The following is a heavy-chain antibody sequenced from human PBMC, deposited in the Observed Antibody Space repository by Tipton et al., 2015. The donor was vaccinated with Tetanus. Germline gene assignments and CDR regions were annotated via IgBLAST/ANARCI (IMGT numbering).Heavy chain of an antibody. J-gene: IGHJ6*02. Sequence: TLSLTCAVSGGSISSGGYSWTWIRQPPGKGLEWIAYINYSGSTYYNPSLESRLTVSLDTSKNQFFLKLSSVTAADTAMYYCARDGGNYFYYGMNVWGQGAAVTVSS. CDR3: ARDGGNYFYYGMNV. CDR2: INYSGST. V-gene: IGHV4-31*11. CDR1: GGSISSGGYS.